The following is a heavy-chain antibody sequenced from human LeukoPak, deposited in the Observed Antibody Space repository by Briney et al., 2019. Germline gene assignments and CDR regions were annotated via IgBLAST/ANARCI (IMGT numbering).Heavy chain of an antibody. J-gene: IGHJ3*02. V-gene: IGHV1-46*01. CDR3: ARYGFSAVWQGGWHAFDI. CDR2: TNPTTGDT. D-gene: IGHD2-15*01. CDR1: GYTFTSYY. Sequence: ASVKVSCKASGYTFTSYYMHWVRQAPGQGLEWMGITNPTTGDTTYAQKFQGRLTMTRDMSTSTVYMEPSSLTSEDTAVFYCARYGFSAVWQGGWHAFDIWGQGTVVTVSS.